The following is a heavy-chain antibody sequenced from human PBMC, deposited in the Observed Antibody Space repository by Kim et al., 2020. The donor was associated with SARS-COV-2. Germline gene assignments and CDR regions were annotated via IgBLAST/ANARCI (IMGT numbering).Heavy chain of an antibody. V-gene: IGHV1-3*01. CDR3: AGQRGVSYYYGSGSYYNV. D-gene: IGHD3-10*01. J-gene: IGHJ4*02. CDR1: GYTFTSYA. CDR2: INAGNGNT. Sequence: ASVKVSCKASGYTFTSYAMHWVRQAPGQRLEWMGWINAGNGNTKYSQKFQGRVTITRDTSASTAYMELSSLRSEDTAVYYCAGQRGVSYYYGSGSYYNVWGQGTLVTVSS.